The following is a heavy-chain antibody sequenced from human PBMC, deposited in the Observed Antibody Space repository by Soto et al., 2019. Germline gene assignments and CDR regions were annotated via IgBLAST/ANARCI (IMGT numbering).Heavy chain of an antibody. CDR2: IWYDGSNK. CDR1: GITFSSYG. Sequence: QVQLVESGGGVVQPGRSLRLSCAASGITFSSYGMHWVRQAPGKGLEWVAVIWYDGSNKYYADSVKGRFTISRDNSKNTLYLQMNSLRAEDTAVYYCARDRGSSSEDYGMDVWGQGTTVTVSS. J-gene: IGHJ6*02. CDR3: ARDRGSSSEDYGMDV. V-gene: IGHV3-33*01. D-gene: IGHD6-6*01.